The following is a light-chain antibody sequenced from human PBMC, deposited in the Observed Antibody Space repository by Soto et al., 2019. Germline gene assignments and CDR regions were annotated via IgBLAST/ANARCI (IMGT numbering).Light chain of an antibody. V-gene: IGKV3-11*01. Sequence: EIVLTQSPATLSLSPGERATLSCMASQSVSSFLAWYQQKPGQAPRLLIYDASDRATGIPARFSGSGSGTEFTLTISSLQSEDFAVYYCQQYNNWPPTFGQGTKVDIK. CDR1: QSVSSF. CDR2: DAS. J-gene: IGKJ1*01. CDR3: QQYNNWPPT.